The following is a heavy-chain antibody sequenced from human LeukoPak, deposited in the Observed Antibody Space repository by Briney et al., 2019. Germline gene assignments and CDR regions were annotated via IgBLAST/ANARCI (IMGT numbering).Heavy chain of an antibody. CDR1: GGSFSGYY. CDR2: INHSGST. CDR3: ARHGPKPKYFDY. J-gene: IGHJ4*02. Sequence: SETLSLTCAVYGGSFSGYYLSWIRQPPGKGLEWIGEINHSGSTNYNPSLKSRVTISVDTSKNQFSLKLSSVTAADTAVYYCARHGPKPKYFDYWGQGTLVTVSS. D-gene: IGHD1-14*01. V-gene: IGHV4-34*01.